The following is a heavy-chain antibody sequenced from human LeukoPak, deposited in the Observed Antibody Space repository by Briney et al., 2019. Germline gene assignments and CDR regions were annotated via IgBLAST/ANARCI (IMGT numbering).Heavy chain of an antibody. J-gene: IGHJ4*02. D-gene: IGHD6-13*01. CDR3: AREGIAAADGYYFDY. V-gene: IGHV3-30-3*01. CDR1: GFTFSSYA. CDR2: ISYDGSNK. Sequence: GGSLRLSCAASGFTFSSYAMHWVRQAPGKGLGGVAVISYDGSNKYYADSMKGRFTISRDNSKNTLYLQMNSLRAEDTAVYYCAREGIAAADGYYFDYWGQGTLVTVSS.